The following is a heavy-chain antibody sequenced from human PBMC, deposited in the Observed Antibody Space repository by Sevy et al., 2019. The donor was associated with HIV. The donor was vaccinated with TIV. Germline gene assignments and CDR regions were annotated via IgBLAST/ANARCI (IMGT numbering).Heavy chain of an antibody. J-gene: IGHJ4*02. D-gene: IGHD5-12*01. V-gene: IGHV1-18*01. Sequence: ASVKVSCKASGYTFSSYGISWVRQAPGQGLEWMGWISTYNGNTNYAQRLQGRVTMTTDTSTSTAYMEVRSLRSDDTAVYYSTREEGGSAWLQLVPCDYWGQGTLVTVSS. CDR3: TREEGGSAWLQLVPCDY. CDR1: GYTFSSYG. CDR2: ISTYNGNT.